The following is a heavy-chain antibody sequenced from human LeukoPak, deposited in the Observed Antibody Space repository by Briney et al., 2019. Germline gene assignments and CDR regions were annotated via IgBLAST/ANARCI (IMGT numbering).Heavy chain of an antibody. CDR3: ARDTLLGSAHAFDI. D-gene: IGHD1-26*01. J-gene: IGHJ3*02. V-gene: IGHV3-7*01. CDR1: GFTFSSYW. Sequence: GGSLRLSCAASGFTFSSYWMSWVRQAPGKGLEWVANIKQDGSEKYYVDSVKGRFTISRDNAKNSPYLQMNSLRAEDTAVYYCARDTLLGSAHAFDIWGQGTMVTVSS. CDR2: IKQDGSEK.